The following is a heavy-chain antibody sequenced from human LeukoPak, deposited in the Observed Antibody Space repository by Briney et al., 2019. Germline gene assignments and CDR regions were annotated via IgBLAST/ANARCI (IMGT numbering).Heavy chain of an antibody. CDR3: ATQTGNHWYLDL. CDR2: MNPDSGNT. CDR1: GNFVYYD. J-gene: IGHJ2*01. V-gene: IGHV1-8*01. Sequence: ASVKVSCKASGNFVYYDINWVRQATGQGLEWMGWMNPDSGNTGYAQKFQGRVTMTRNTSTSIAYMELSILRSEDTAVYFCATQTGNHWYLDLWGPGTLVTVSS.